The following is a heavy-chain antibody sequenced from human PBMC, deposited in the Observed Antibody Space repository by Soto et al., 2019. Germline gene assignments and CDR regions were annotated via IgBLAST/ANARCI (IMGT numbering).Heavy chain of an antibody. D-gene: IGHD5-12*01. CDR2: IGPESGAT. J-gene: IGHJ4*02. CDR1: GYTFTGHY. CDR3: GRGRSGQIVVFY. Sequence: AASVKVSCKASGYTFTGHYIHWVRQAPEQGPEWMGEIGPESGATRYAQKFQGRVTMTRDMSITTVYMELNNLSPDDTAVYYCGRGRSGQIVVFYWAQGTPVTVSS. V-gene: IGHV1-2*02.